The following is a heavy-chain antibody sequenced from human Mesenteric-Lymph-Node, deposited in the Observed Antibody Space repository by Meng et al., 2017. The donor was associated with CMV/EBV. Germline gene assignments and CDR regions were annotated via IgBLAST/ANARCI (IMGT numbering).Heavy chain of an antibody. D-gene: IGHD2-8*01. J-gene: IGHJ4*02. CDR3: ARGLMVYARPHFDY. CDR1: GDSISSYY. V-gene: IGHV4-59*01. Sequence: SETLSLTCTVSGDSISSYYWSWIRQPPGKGLEWIGYVYHTGSTDYNPSLKSRVTMSVDMSRKQFSLKLSSVTAADTAVYYCARGLMVYARPHFDYWGQGTLVTVSS. CDR2: VYHTGST.